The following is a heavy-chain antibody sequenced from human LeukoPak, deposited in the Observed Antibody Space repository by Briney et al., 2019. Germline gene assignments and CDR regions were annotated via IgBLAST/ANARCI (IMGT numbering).Heavy chain of an antibody. CDR1: GYSISSGYY. J-gene: IGHJ6*03. CDR3: ARPAAAGTVYYYMDV. V-gene: IGHV4-38-2*01. D-gene: IGHD6-13*01. Sequence: SVTLSLTCAVSGYSISSGYYWGWIRQPPGKGLEWIGSIYHSGSTYYNPSLKSRVTISVDTSKNQFSLKLSSVTAADTAVYYCARPAAAGTVYYYMDVWGKGTTVTVSS. CDR2: IYHSGST.